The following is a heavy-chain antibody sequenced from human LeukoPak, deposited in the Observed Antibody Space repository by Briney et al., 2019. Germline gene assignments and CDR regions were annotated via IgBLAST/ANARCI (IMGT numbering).Heavy chain of an antibody. V-gene: IGHV3-66*01. CDR2: IYSGGST. J-gene: IGHJ4*02. CDR3: ARDSDSSGYYFY. D-gene: IGHD3-22*01. Sequence: WVRQAPGKGLEWVSLIYSGGSTSYADSVKGRFTISRDNSKNTLYLQMNSLRAEDTAVYYCARDSDSSGYYFYWGQGTXVTXSS.